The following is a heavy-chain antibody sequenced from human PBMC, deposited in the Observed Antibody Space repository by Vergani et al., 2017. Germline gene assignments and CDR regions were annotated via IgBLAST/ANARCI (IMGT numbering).Heavy chain of an antibody. CDR3: AGDNKQRRRRAFDL. CDR2: IYVSGIT. D-gene: IGHD2/OR15-2a*01. V-gene: IGHV4-61*02. J-gene: IGHJ3*01. CDR1: GASINTDFYY. Sequence: QVQLQESGPGLVKPSQTLSLTCTVSGASINTDFYYWHWIRQPAGKGLEWIGRIYVSGITDYNSSLQSRVSMSVDTSKNQFSLTLTSVTAADTAVYYCAGDNKQRRRRAFDLWGQGTMVTVAS.